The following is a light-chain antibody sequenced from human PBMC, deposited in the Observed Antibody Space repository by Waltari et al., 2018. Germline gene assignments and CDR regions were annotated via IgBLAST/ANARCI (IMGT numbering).Light chain of an antibody. CDR1: QSVSRY. J-gene: IGKJ3*01. Sequence: ETVLTPSPATLSLSPGARAPLSCRASQSVSRYLAWYQQKPGQAPRLLIYDASNRATGIPARFSGSGSGTDFTLTISSLEPEDFAVYYCQQRSNWLFTFGPGTKVDIK. V-gene: IGKV3-11*01. CDR2: DAS. CDR3: QQRSNWLFT.